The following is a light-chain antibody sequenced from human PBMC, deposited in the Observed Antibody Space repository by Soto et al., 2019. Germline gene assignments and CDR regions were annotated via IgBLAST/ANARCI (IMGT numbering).Light chain of an antibody. J-gene: IGKJ2*01. CDR2: GAS. V-gene: IGKV3-20*01. Sequence: EIVLTQSPGTLSLSPGERATLSCRASQNVPNNYLAWYQQKPCQAPRLLLFGASNRASDIPDRFSGSGSGTDFTFTISRLEPEDFAVYYCQQYGSSAPYTFGQGTQLEIK. CDR1: QNVPNNY. CDR3: QQYGSSAPYT.